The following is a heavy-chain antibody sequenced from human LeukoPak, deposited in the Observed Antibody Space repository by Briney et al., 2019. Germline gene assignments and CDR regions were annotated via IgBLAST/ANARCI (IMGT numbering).Heavy chain of an antibody. CDR1: GFTFSSYW. J-gene: IGHJ4*02. V-gene: IGHV3-7*01. Sequence: GGSLRLSCAASGFTFSSYWMSWVRQAPGKGLEWVANMKQDGSEKYYVDSVKGRFTISRDNAKNSLYLQMNSLRAEDTAVYYCARGHSYGFPSGSYYFDYWGQGTLVTVSS. CDR2: MKQDGSEK. CDR3: ARGHSYGFPSGSYYFDY. D-gene: IGHD5-18*01.